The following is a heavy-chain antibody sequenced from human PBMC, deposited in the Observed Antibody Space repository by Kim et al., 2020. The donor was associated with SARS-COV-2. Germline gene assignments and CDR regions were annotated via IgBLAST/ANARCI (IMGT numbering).Heavy chain of an antibody. Sequence: GGSLRLSCAASGFTFSSYSMNWVRQAPGKGLEWVSSISSSSSYIYYADSVKGRFTISRDNAKNSLYLQMNSLRAEDTAVYYCARGTRYCSSTSCFNYYYYYMDVWGKGTTVTVSS. J-gene: IGHJ6*03. CDR2: ISSSSSYI. D-gene: IGHD2-2*01. CDR1: GFTFSSYS. V-gene: IGHV3-21*01. CDR3: ARGTRYCSSTSCFNYYYYYMDV.